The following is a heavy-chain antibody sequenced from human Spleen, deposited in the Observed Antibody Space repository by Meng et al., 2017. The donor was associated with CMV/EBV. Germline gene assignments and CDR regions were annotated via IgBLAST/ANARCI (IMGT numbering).Heavy chain of an antibody. D-gene: IGHD3-10*01. V-gene: IGHV1-69*16. Sequence: SVKVSCKTSEGTFRSSSITWVRQAPGRGFEWMGGIIPLLGTPIYAQKFQGRVTITTDDSTTTAYMEVSSLRSEDTAIYYCARDHIGEIGESTPNTISYYYGMDVWDQGTTVTVSS. CDR1: EGTFRSSS. J-gene: IGHJ6*02. CDR3: ARDHIGEIGESTPNTISYYYGMDV. CDR2: IIPLLGTP.